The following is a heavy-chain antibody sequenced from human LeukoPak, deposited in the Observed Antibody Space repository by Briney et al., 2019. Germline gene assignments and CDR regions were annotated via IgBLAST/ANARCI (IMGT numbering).Heavy chain of an antibody. V-gene: IGHV3-23*01. CDR2: ISASGKTT. CDR3: AKLQSVVIPAAMLGFDY. J-gene: IGHJ4*02. Sequence: QPGGTLRLSCAASGFTFSNYGMGWVRQAPGQGLEWVSIISASGKTTNYADSVKGRFTISRDDSKHTVYLQMNSLRADDTAAYYCAKLQSVVIPAAMLGFDYRGQGILVTVSS. D-gene: IGHD2-2*01. CDR1: GFTFSNYG.